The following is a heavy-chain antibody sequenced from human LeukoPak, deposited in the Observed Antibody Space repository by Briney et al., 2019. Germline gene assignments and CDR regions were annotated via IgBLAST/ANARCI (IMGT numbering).Heavy chain of an antibody. CDR2: IYYRGST. J-gene: IGHJ4*02. CDR1: GGSISSSSYY. V-gene: IGHV4-39*01. Sequence: SETLSLTCTVSGGSISSSSYYWGWIRQPPGKGLEWIGSIYYRGSTYYNPSLKSRVTISVDTSKNQFSLKLSSVTAADTAVYYCARHSYYYDSSGYYVDYWGQGTLVTVSS. CDR3: ARHSYYYDSSGYYVDY. D-gene: IGHD3-22*01.